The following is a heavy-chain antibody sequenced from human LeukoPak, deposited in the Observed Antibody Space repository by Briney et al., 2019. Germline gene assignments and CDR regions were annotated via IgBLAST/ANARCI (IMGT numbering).Heavy chain of an antibody. CDR2: ISYDGSNK. D-gene: IGHD3-10*01. CDR1: GFTFSSYA. CDR3: ARDREVRGVEYGMDV. V-gene: IGHV3-30-3*01. Sequence: PGRSLRLSCAASGFTFSSYAMHWVRQAPGKGLEWVVVISYDGSNKYYADSVKGRFTISRDNSKNTLYLQMNSLRAEDTAVYYCARDREVRGVEYGMDVWGQGTTVTVSS. J-gene: IGHJ6*02.